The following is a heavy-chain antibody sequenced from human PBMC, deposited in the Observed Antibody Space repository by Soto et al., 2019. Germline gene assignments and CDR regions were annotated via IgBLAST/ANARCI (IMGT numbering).Heavy chain of an antibody. J-gene: IGHJ4*01. CDR2: IVPVYTST. Sequence: QVHLVQSGAEVKKPGSSVKVSCKTSGGIFSSYTISWIRQAPGQGLEWLGGIVPVYTSTNYAQKFQGRITITADESTSTAYLELTRLRSDDTAIHYCAREFRVAAYSHWGPGTLVTVSS. CDR3: AREFRVAAYSH. CDR1: GGIFSSYT. D-gene: IGHD6-19*01. V-gene: IGHV1-69*01.